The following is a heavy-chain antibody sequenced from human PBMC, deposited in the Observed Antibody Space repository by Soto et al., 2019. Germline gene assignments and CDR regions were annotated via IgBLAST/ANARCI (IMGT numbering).Heavy chain of an antibody. CDR3: ARGPPMPTKEEFDY. D-gene: IGHD2-2*01. Sequence: QVQLQQWGAGLLKPSETLSLTCAVYGGSFSGYYWSWIRQPPGKGLEWIGEINHSGSTNYNPSLKRRVTISVDTAKNQFSLKLSSVNAADTAVYYCARGPPMPTKEEFDYWGQGTLVTVSS. V-gene: IGHV4-34*01. CDR2: INHSGST. CDR1: GGSFSGYY. J-gene: IGHJ4*02.